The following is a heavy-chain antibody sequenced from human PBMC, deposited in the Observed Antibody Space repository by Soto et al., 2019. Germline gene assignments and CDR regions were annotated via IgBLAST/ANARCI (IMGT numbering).Heavy chain of an antibody. Sequence: PSETLSLTCAVYGGSFSGYYWSWIRQPPGKGLEWIGEINHSGSTNYNPSLKSRVTISVDTSKNQFSLKLSSVTAADTAVYYCARPLAPGDSSGQPFDYWGQGTLVTVSS. CDR3: ARPLAPGDSSGQPFDY. J-gene: IGHJ4*02. CDR2: INHSGST. V-gene: IGHV4-34*01. CDR1: GGSFSGYY. D-gene: IGHD3-22*01.